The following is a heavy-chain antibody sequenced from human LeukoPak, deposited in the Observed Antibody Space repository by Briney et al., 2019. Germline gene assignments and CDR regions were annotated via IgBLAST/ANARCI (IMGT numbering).Heavy chain of an antibody. CDR2: IKSKTDGGTT. V-gene: IGHV3-15*01. CDR3: TTDHLLWFGELAYPFDY. D-gene: IGHD3-10*01. J-gene: IGHJ4*02. CDR1: GFTFSNAW. Sequence: GGSLRLSCAASGFTFSNAWMSWVRQAPGKGLEWVGRIKSKTDGGTTDYAAPVKGRFTISRDDSKNTLYLQMNSLKTEDTAVYYCTTDHLLWFGELAYPFDYWGQGTLVTVSS.